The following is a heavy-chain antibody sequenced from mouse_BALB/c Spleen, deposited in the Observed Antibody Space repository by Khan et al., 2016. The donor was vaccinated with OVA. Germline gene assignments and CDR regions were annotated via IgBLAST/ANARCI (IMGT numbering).Heavy chain of an antibody. Sequence: VQLQESGAELVKPGASVRLSCKASGYTFTSYYLYWVKQRPGHGLEWIGDINPSNGGTNFNENFKTKATLTVDKSSSTAYMQLSSLTSEDSAVYCCTRSGYGAFAYWGQGTLVTVSA. D-gene: IGHD1-1*02. CDR2: INPSNGGT. J-gene: IGHJ3*01. V-gene: IGHV1S81*02. CDR3: TRSGYGAFAY. CDR1: GYTFTSYY.